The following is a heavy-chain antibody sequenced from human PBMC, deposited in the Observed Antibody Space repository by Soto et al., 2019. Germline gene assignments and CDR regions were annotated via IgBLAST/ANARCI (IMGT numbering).Heavy chain of an antibody. CDR3: ARDNGWYYFDY. CDR2: CWSDGYQK. CDR1: GFTFSNHG. J-gene: IGHJ4*02. Sequence: QVHLEEAGGGVVQPGGSLRLSCVTSGFTFSNHGMHWIRQAPGTGLEWVADCWSDGYQKYYADSVKGRFLISRDNTKNRMYLEMNRLRAVDTAIYYWARDNGWYYFDYWGQGTLVTASS. D-gene: IGHD6-19*01. V-gene: IGHV3-33*01.